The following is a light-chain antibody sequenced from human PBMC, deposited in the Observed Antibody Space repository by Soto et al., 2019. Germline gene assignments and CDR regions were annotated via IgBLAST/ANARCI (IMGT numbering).Light chain of an antibody. J-gene: IGLJ1*01. CDR1: SSDVGGYNY. Sequence: LTQPASVSGSPGQSITISCTGTSSDVGGYNYVSWYQQHPGKAPKLMIYDVSNRPSGVSNRFSGSKSGNTASLTISGLQAEDEADYHCSSYTSTSTYVFGTGTKVTVL. CDR2: DVS. CDR3: SSYTSTSTYV. V-gene: IGLV2-14*01.